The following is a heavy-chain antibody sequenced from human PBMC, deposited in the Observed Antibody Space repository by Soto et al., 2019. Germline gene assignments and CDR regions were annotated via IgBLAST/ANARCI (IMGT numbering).Heavy chain of an antibody. D-gene: IGHD4-17*01. CDR1: GDSVSNHF. J-gene: IGHJ5*02. V-gene: IGHV4-59*08. CDR3: ARASTVTTRGSRNNWFDP. Sequence: SETLSLTCTVSGDSVSNHFWSWIRQPPGKGLEWIAFIHYSGTANYNPSLRSRVTISVDTSKNQFSLKLSSVTAADTAVYYCARASTVTTRGSRNNWFDPWGQGTLVTVSS. CDR2: IHYSGTA.